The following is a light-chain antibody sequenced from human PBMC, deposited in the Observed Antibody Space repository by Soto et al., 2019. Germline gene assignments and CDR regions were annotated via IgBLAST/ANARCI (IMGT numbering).Light chain of an antibody. J-gene: IGKJ5*01. Sequence: EIVLTQSPGTLSLSPVEIATLRCRASQSVNSRLAWYQHKPGQAPRLLISGASSRATGIPDRFSGSGSATDFTLTISRLEPEDFALYYCQHYGRSPITFGQGTRLEIK. V-gene: IGKV3-20*01. CDR3: QHYGRSPIT. CDR1: QSVNSR. CDR2: GAS.